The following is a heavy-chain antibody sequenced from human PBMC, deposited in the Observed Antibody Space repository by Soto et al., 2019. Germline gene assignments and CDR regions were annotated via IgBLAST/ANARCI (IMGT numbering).Heavy chain of an antibody. J-gene: IGHJ6*02. CDR2: ISNNGINK. CDR3: AKVIRADSTSSNFYYYSGLDV. V-gene: IGHV3-30*18. CDR1: GFTFRTYG. D-gene: IGHD6-6*01. Sequence: QVQLVESGGGAVQPGRSLRLSCAASGFTFRTYGMHWVRQALGKGLEWLAVISNNGINKYYADSVKGRFTISRDNSRDTLFLQMNSLRGEDTAIYYCAKVIRADSTSSNFYYYSGLDVWGQGTTVTVS.